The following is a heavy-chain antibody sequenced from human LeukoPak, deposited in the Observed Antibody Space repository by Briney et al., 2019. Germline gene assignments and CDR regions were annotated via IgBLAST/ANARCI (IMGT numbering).Heavy chain of an antibody. D-gene: IGHD2-2*01. CDR2: IYHSGST. J-gene: IGHJ6*03. CDR3: ASYSVVVDMDV. Sequence: SETLSLTXAVSGYSISSGYYWGWIRQPPGKRLEWIGSIYHSGSTYYNPSLKSRVTISVDTSKNQFSLKPSSVTAADTAVYYCASYSVVVDMDVWGKGTTVTVSS. CDR1: GYSISSGYY. V-gene: IGHV4-38-2*01.